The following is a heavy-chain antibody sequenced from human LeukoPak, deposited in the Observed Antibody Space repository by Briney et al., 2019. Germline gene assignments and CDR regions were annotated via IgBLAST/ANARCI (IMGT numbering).Heavy chain of an antibody. V-gene: IGHV2-5*01. CDR2: IYWNDDK. J-gene: IGHJ4*02. CDR1: GFSLSTSGVG. Sequence: LTLXXXFSGFSLSTSGVGVGWIRQPPGKALEWLALIYWNDDKRYSPSLKSRLTITKDTSKNQVVLTMTNMDPVDTATYYCAHSRRGHPTGYWGQGTLVTVSS. CDR3: AHSRRGHPTGY. D-gene: IGHD1-14*01.